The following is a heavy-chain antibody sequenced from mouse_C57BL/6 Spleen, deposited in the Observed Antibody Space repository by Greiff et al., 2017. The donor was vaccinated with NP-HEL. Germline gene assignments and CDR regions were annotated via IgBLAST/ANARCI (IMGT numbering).Heavy chain of an antibody. Sequence: VQLKESGGGLVKPGGSLKLSCAASGFTFSSYAMSWVRQTPEKRLEWVATISDGGSYTYYPDNVKGRFTISRDNAKNNLYLQMSHLKSEDTAMYYCASYGNSPYWYFDVWGTGTTVTVAS. CDR3: ASYGNSPYWYFDV. J-gene: IGHJ1*03. CDR2: ISDGGSYT. CDR1: GFTFSSYA. D-gene: IGHD2-1*01. V-gene: IGHV5-4*01.